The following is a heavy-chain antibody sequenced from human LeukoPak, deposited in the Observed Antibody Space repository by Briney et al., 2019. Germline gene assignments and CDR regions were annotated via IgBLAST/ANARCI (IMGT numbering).Heavy chain of an antibody. D-gene: IGHD4-17*01. V-gene: IGHV3-48*01. CDR1: GFTFTTYS. J-gene: IGHJ4*02. Sequence: PGGSLRLSCAASGFTFTTYSMNWVRQAPGKGPEWVSYIRSSSTINYADSVKGRFTISRDNAKNSLYLQMNGLRAEDTAVYYCARERYGDYVYDYWGQGTLVTVSS. CDR3: ARERYGDYVYDY. CDR2: IRSSSTI.